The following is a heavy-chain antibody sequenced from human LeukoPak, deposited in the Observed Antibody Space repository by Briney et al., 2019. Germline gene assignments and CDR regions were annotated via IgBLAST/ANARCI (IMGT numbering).Heavy chain of an antibody. CDR1: GYTLTELS. J-gene: IGHJ6*03. CDR2: FDPEDGET. V-gene: IGHV1-24*01. D-gene: IGHD2-15*01. Sequence: ASVKVSCKVSGYTLTELSMHWVRQAPGTGLEWMGSFDPEDGETIYAQKFQGRVTMTEDTSTDTPYMELSSLRSEDTAVYYCATKGSSGGSAYYYYYMDVWGKGTTVTVSS. CDR3: ATKGSSGGSAYYYYYMDV.